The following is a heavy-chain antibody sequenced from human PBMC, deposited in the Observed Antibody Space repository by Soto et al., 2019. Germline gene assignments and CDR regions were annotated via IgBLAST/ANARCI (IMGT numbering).Heavy chain of an antibody. CDR3: ARGDSSKGPQPADY. J-gene: IGHJ4*02. CDR2: ISYDGSNE. Sequence: QVQLVESGGGVVQPGRSLRLSCAASGFTFSSYAMHWVRQAPGKGLEWVAVISYDGSNEHYADSVKGRFTISRDNSKNTLYLQMNSLRAEDTAVYYCARGDSSKGPQPADYWGQGTLVTVSS. CDR1: GFTFSSYA. D-gene: IGHD6-19*01. V-gene: IGHV3-30-3*01.